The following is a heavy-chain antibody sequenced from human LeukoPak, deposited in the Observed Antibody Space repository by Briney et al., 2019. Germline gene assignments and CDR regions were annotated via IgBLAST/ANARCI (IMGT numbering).Heavy chain of an antibody. J-gene: IGHJ5*02. CDR1: GGSISSYY. CDR2: IYYSGST. CDR3: ARDLFHDFWSGPFDP. D-gene: IGHD3-3*01. V-gene: IGHV4-59*01. Sequence: SETLSLTCTVSGGSISSYYWSWIRQPPGKGLEWIGYIYYSGSTSYNPSLKSRVTISVDTSKNQFSLKLSSVTAADTAVYYCARDLFHDFWSGPFDPWGQGTLVTVSS.